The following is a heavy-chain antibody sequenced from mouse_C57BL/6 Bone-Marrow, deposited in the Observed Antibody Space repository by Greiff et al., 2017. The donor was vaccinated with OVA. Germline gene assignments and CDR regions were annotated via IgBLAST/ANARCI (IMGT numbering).Heavy chain of an antibody. CDR1: GYTFTSYW. J-gene: IGHJ3*01. CDR2: IDPSDSYT. V-gene: IGHV1-69*01. Sequence: VQLQQPGAELVMPGASVKLSCKASGYTFTSYWMHWVKQRPGQGLEWIGEIDPSDSYTNYNQKFKGKSTLPVDKSSSTAYMQLSSLTSEDSAVYYCAREGIYYGPCFAYWGQGTLVTVSA. D-gene: IGHD2-1*01. CDR3: AREGIYYGPCFAY.